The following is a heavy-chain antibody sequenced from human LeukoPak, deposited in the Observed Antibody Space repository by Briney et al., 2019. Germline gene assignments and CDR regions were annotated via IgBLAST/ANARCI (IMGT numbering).Heavy chain of an antibody. Sequence: GGSLRLSCAASGFTSTTYGMSWVRQAPGKGLEWVGFIRSKAYGGTTEYAASVKGRFTISRDDSKSIAYLQMNSLKTEDTAVYYCTRASVAGSFDYWGQGTLVTVSS. CDR2: IRSKAYGGTT. CDR1: GFTSTTYG. CDR3: TRASVAGSFDY. D-gene: IGHD6-19*01. J-gene: IGHJ4*02. V-gene: IGHV3-49*04.